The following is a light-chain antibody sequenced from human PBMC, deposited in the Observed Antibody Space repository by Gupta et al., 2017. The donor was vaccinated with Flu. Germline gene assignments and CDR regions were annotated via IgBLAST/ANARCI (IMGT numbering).Light chain of an antibody. V-gene: IGLV1-51*02. J-gene: IGLJ3*02. CDR1: SSNIGGHY. CDR3: GTCDRSLSAGG. Sequence: QSVLTQPPSVSAAPGQRVTISCSGSSSNIGGHYVSWYQQVPGTAPKLLIYEDDKRPSGIPDRFSASKSGTTATLDITGLQTGDEADYFCGTCDRSLSAGGFGGGTKLTVL. CDR2: EDD.